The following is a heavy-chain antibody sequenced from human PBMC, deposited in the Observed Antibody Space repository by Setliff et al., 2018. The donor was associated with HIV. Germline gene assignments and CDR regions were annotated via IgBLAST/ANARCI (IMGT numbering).Heavy chain of an antibody. CDR1: GYTFTSYD. J-gene: IGHJ4*02. CDR2: MNPNSGHT. V-gene: IGHV1-8*03. CDR3: ARGQGPVDY. Sequence: GASVKVSCKASGYTFTSYDINWVRQATGQGLEWMGWMNPNSGHTGYAQKFQGRVTITSDTSISTAYMELSGLTSDDTAVYYCARGQGPVDYWGQGTLVTVSS.